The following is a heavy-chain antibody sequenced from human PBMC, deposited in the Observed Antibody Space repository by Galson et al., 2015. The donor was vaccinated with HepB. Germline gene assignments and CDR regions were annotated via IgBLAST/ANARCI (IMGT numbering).Heavy chain of an antibody. V-gene: IGHV3-21*01. CDR1: GFTFSTDS. J-gene: IGHJ4*02. Sequence: SLRLACAASGFTFSTDSMNWVRQAPGKGLEWVSSISSSGSYIYYADSVKGRFTISRDNAKTSLYLQMDSLRAEDTAVYYCARDPNSRGRYYFDSWGQGTLVTVSS. D-gene: IGHD6-19*01. CDR2: ISSSGSYI. CDR3: ARDPNSRGRYYFDS.